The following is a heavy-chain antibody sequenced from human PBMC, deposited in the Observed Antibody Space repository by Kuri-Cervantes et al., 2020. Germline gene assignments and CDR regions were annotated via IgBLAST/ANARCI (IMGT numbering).Heavy chain of an antibody. V-gene: IGHV1-2*02. CDR2: INPNSGGT. CDR1: GYTFTSYA. CDR3: ARALYYDREGDDI. J-gene: IGHJ3*02. Sequence: ASVKVSCKASGYTFTSYAMHWVRQAPGQGLEWMGWINPNSGGTNYAQKFQGRVTMTRDTSISTAYMELSSLRSDDTAVYYCARALYYDREGDDIWGQGTMVTVSS. D-gene: IGHD3-16*01.